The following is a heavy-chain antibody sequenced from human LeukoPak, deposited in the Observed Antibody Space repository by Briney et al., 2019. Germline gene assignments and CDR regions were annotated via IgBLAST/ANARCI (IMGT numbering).Heavy chain of an antibody. CDR2: INPSGGST. J-gene: IGHJ4*02. V-gene: IGHV1-46*01. Sequence: ASMKVSCKASGYTFTSYYMHWVRQAPGQGLEWMGIINPSGGSTSYAQKFQGRVTMTRDMSTSTVYMELSSLRAEDTAVYYCAKVANAAGYGVWIVGYFDYWGQGTLVTVSS. CDR3: AKVANAAGYGVWIVGYFDY. CDR1: GYTFTSYY. D-gene: IGHD3-22*01.